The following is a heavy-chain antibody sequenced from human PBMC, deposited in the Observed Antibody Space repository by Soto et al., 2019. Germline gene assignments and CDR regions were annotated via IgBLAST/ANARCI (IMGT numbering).Heavy chain of an antibody. D-gene: IGHD1-26*01. CDR2: ISSSSSTL. CDR3: ARGGSGSYFWYFDL. J-gene: IGHJ2*01. V-gene: IGHV3-48*03. Sequence: GGSLRLSCADSGFTFSRYEMNWVRQAPGKGLGWVSYISSSSSTLYYADSVKGRSTISRDNAKNSLYLQMNSLRAEDTAVYYCARGGSGSYFWYFDLWGRGTLVTVSS. CDR1: GFTFSRYE.